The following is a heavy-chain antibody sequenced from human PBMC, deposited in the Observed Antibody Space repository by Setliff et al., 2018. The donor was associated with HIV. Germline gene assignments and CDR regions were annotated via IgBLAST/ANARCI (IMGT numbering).Heavy chain of an antibody. Sequence: GGSLRLSCAASGFTFSIYEMNWVRQAPGKGLEWVSYMTASGSTIYYADSVKGRLTVSRDNAKNSLYLQMNSLRAEDTAIYYCARDDPAGGIDYWGQGTLVTVSS. V-gene: IGHV3-48*03. CDR3: ARDDPAGGIDY. D-gene: IGHD1-26*01. J-gene: IGHJ4*02. CDR2: MTASGSTI. CDR1: GFTFSIYE.